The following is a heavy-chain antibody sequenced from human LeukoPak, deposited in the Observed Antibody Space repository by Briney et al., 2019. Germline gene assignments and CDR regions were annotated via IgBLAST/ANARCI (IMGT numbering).Heavy chain of an antibody. D-gene: IGHD1-26*01. CDR2: IYYSGST. CDR3: ARHEYSGSYYGLSWFDP. V-gene: IGHV4-39*01. J-gene: IGHJ5*02. CDR1: GGSISSSGYY. Sequence: SETLSLTCTVSGGSISSSGYYWGWIRQPPGKGLEWIASIYYSGSTYYNPSLKSRVTISVDTFKNQLSLKLSSLTAADTAVYYCARHEYSGSYYGLSWFDPWGQGTLVTVSS.